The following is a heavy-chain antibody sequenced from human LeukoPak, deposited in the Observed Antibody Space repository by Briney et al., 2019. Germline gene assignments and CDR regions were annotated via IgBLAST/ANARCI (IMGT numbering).Heavy chain of an antibody. CDR3: ARGKEMATIRYYYYYMDV. V-gene: IGHV3-20*04. CDR2: INWNGGST. D-gene: IGHD5-24*01. CDR1: GFTFDDYG. J-gene: IGHJ6*03. Sequence: GGSLRLSCAASGFTFDDYGMSWVRHAPGKGLEWVSGINWNGGSTGYADSVKGRFTISRDNAKNSLYLQMNSLRAEDTALYYCARGKEMATIRYYYYYMDVWGKGTTVTVSS.